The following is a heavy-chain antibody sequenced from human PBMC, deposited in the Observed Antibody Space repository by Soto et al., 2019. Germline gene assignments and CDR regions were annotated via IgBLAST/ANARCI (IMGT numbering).Heavy chain of an antibody. CDR1: GGTFNSFA. D-gene: IGHD3-22*01. V-gene: IGHV1-69*13. J-gene: IGHJ4*02. CDR2: LIVILGST. CDR3: ASGYYDSSGYSIDC. Sequence: SVKVSCKSSGGTFNSFAFSWVRQAPGEGLEWMGGLIVILGSTNYAQKFEGRVTITADEGSSTAYMEMSGLRSEDTAVYFCASGYYDSSGYSIDCWGQGTQVTVSS.